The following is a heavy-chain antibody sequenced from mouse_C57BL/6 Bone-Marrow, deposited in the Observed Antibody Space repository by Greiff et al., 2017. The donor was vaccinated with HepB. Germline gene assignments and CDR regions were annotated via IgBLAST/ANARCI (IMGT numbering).Heavy chain of an antibody. J-gene: IGHJ2*01. V-gene: IGHV1-9*01. Sequence: QVQLKQSGAELMKPGASVKLSCKATGYTFTGYWIEWVKQRPGHGLEWIGEILPGSGSTNYNEKFKGKATLTADTSSNTAYMQRSSLTTEDSAIYYCARPPYYYGSSPGYYFDYWGQGTTLTVSS. CDR1: GYTFTGYW. CDR3: ARPPYYYGSSPGYYFDY. CDR2: ILPGSGST. D-gene: IGHD1-1*01.